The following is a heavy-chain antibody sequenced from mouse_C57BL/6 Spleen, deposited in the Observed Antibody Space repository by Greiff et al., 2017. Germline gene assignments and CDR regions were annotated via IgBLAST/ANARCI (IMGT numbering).Heavy chain of an antibody. CDR3: ARNTDAMDY. Sequence: QVPLQQSGPGLVQPSQSLSITCTVSGFSLTSYGVHWVRQSPGKGLEWLGVIWSGGSTDSNAAFISRLSISKDNSKSQVFFKMNSLQADDTAIYYCARNTDAMDYWGQGTSVTVSS. CDR2: IWSGGST. V-gene: IGHV2-2*01. CDR1: GFSLTSYG. J-gene: IGHJ4*01.